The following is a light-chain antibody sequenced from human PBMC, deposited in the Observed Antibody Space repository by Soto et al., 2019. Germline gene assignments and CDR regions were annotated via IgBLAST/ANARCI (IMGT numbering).Light chain of an antibody. CDR1: QSVGTY. CDR3: KQRSDWPPIT. J-gene: IGKJ5*01. CDR2: DVS. Sequence: EIVLTQSPATLSLSPGERATLSCRASQSVGTYLAWFKQKPGQAPRLLMYDVSNRSTVIPVRFSGSGSGTDFTRTICSLEPEDFAVYYCKQRSDWPPITFGQGTRLEIK. V-gene: IGKV3-11*01.